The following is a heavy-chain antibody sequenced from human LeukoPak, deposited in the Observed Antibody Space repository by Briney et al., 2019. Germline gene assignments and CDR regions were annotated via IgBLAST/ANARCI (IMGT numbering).Heavy chain of an antibody. CDR3: AKEGQDWNYPKFRTRYYYYYGMDV. CDR1: GCTFSSYG. D-gene: IGHD1-7*01. Sequence: GGSLRLSCAASGCTFSSYGMHWVRQAPGKGLEWVAVISYDGSNKYYADSVKGRFTISRDNSKNTLYLQMNSLRAEDTAVYYCAKEGQDWNYPKFRTRYYYYYGMDVWGQGTTVTVSS. CDR2: ISYDGSNK. J-gene: IGHJ6*02. V-gene: IGHV3-30*18.